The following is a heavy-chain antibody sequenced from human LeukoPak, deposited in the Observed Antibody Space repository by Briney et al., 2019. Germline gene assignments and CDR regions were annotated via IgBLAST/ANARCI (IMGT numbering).Heavy chain of an antibody. J-gene: IGHJ4*02. CDR3: AKDLHGGYSSDY. CDR2: IGYEGVHK. CDR1: GFTFNNFG. V-gene: IGHV3-30*02. D-gene: IGHD3-22*01. Sequence: GGSLRLSCAASGFTFNNFGMHWVSQAPGKGLEWVAFIGYEGVHKYYADSVKGRFSISKDNSKATLYLQMNSLRPEDTAVYYCAKDLHGGYSSDYWGQGTLVTVSS.